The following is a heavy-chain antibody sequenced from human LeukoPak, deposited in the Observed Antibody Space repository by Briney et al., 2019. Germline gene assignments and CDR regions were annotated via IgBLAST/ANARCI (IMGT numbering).Heavy chain of an antibody. CDR3: ARAGDYNYDSSGYYYLYY. V-gene: IGHV4-61*08. J-gene: IGHJ4*02. CDR2: IYYSGST. Sequence: PSETLSLTCTISGGSVNSGGYYWSWIRQSPGKGLEWIGYIYYSGSTNYNPSLKSRVTISVDTSKNQFSLKLSSVTAADTAVYYCARAGDYNYDSSGYYYLYYWGQGTLVTVSS. CDR1: GGSVNSGGYY. D-gene: IGHD3-22*01.